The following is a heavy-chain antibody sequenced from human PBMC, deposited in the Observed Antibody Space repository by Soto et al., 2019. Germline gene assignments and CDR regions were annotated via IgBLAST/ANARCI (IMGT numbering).Heavy chain of an antibody. Sequence: QLQLQESGPGLVRPSETLSLTCVVSGGSISTTNHHWVWIRQSPGTGLEWIGTIEYSGYTNYNPFLKSRVTVFLDTSKTQCSLKLSSVTAADTAVYYCARQGGDYADNWGQGTLVTVSS. CDR2: IEYSGYT. CDR3: ARQGGDYADN. J-gene: IGHJ4*02. V-gene: IGHV4-39*01. CDR1: GGSISTTNHH. D-gene: IGHD4-17*01.